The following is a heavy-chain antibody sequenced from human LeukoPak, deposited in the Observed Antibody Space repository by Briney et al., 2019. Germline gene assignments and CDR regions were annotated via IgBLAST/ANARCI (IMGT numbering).Heavy chain of an antibody. CDR1: GFTFNNYA. Sequence: PGGSLRLSCAASGFTFNNYAMSWVRQAPGKGLEWVSTISGSDDNTHYADSVKGRFTISRDNAKNSLYLQMNSLRAEDTAVYYCVGYDYVWGSYRNFDYWGQGTLGTVSS. V-gene: IGHV3-23*01. CDR2: ISGSDDNT. D-gene: IGHD3-16*02. CDR3: VGYDYVWGSYRNFDY. J-gene: IGHJ4*02.